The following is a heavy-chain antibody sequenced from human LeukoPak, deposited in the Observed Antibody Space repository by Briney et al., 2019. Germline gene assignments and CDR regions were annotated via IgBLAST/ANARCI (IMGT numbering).Heavy chain of an antibody. CDR1: GFTFISSA. CDR3: AREGVTIAAAGPNDY. J-gene: IGHJ4*02. CDR2: ISYDGSNK. D-gene: IGHD6-13*01. Sequence: GGSLRLSCAASGFTFISSAMHWVRQAPGKGLEWVAVISYDGSNKYYADSVKGRFTISRDNSKNTLYVQMNSQRAEDRAVYYCAREGVTIAAAGPNDYWGQGTLVTVSS. V-gene: IGHV3-30*04.